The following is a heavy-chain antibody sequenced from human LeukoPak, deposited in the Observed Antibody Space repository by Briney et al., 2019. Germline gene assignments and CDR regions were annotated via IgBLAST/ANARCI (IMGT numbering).Heavy chain of an antibody. CDR3: AYCSSTSCYGGRSWFDP. CDR1: GGTFSSYA. CDR2: IIPIFGIA. Sequence: ASVKVSCKASGGTFSSYAISWVRQAPGQGLEWMGRIIPIFGIANYAQKFQGRVTITADKSTSTAYMELSSLRSEDPAVYYCAYCSSTSCYGGRSWFDPWGQGTLVTVSS. D-gene: IGHD2-2*01. J-gene: IGHJ5*02. V-gene: IGHV1-69*04.